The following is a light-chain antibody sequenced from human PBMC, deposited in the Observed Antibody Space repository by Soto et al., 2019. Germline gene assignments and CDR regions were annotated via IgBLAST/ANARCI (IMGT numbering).Light chain of an antibody. CDR2: GAS. V-gene: IGKV3-15*01. Sequence: IEVTQSPSSLAASLGDRVTITCRASQSVTSNLAWYQQKPGQAPRLLIYGASTRATGIPARFSGSGSGTAFTLTISSLQSEDFAVYYCQQYDTWPQTFGQGTKVDIK. CDR1: QSVTSN. J-gene: IGKJ1*01. CDR3: QQYDTWPQT.